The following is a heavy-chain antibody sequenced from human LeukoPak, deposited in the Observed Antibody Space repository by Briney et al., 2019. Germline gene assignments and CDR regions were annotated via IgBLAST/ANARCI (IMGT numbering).Heavy chain of an antibody. CDR3: AKTFGWAFYFDY. Sequence: GGSLRLSCAASGFPFSSYGRGWVRQAPGKGLEWVSGISGGGATTYYADSVKGRFTISRDNSKNTLHLDMSSLRAEDTAEYYCAKTFGWAFYFDYWGKGTLVTVSS. J-gene: IGHJ4*02. D-gene: IGHD2/OR15-2a*01. CDR1: GFPFSSYG. V-gene: IGHV3-23*01. CDR2: ISGGGATT.